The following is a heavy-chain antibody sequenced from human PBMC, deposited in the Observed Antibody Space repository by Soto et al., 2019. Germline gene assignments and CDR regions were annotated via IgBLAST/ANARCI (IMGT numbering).Heavy chain of an antibody. V-gene: IGHV1-46*01. Sequence: QVQLMQSGAEVKKPGASVKVSCKASGDTFTDYYIHWVRQAPGQGLEWMGTVNPSGGHTTYAQHFLGRVTRTRDTSPSTLYMELTSLPSDATAIYYCARGGHVVVVTAALDYWGQGTLVTVSS. J-gene: IGHJ4*02. D-gene: IGHD2-21*02. CDR1: GDTFTDYY. CDR2: VNPSGGHT. CDR3: ARGGHVVVVTAALDY.